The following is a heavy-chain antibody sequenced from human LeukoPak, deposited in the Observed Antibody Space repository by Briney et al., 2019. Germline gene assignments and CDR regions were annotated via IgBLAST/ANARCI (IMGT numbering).Heavy chain of an antibody. CDR2: IIGSGGST. V-gene: IGHV3-23*01. J-gene: IGHJ6*03. Sequence: PGGSLRLSCAASGFTFDDYGMSWVRQAPGKGLEWVSGIIGSGGSTYYADSVKGRFTISRDNSKNTLYLQMNSLRAEDTAVYYCAKERGTAMVRSYYMDVWGKGTTVTVSS. CDR1: GFTFDDYG. CDR3: AKERGTAMVRSYYMDV. D-gene: IGHD5-18*01.